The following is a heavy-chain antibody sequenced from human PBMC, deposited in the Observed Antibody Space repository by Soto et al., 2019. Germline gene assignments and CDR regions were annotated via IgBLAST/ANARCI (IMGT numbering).Heavy chain of an antibody. CDR1: GGSFSGYY. Sequence: QVQLQQWGAGLLKPSETLSLTCAVYGGSFSGYYWSWIRQPPGKGLEWIGEINHSGSTNYNPSLKSRVTISVDTSKLQFALKLSSVTAADTAVYYCARGGYMVRGAGYFDLWGRGTLVTVSS. J-gene: IGHJ2*01. V-gene: IGHV4-34*01. CDR3: ARGGYMVRGAGYFDL. D-gene: IGHD3-10*01. CDR2: INHSGST.